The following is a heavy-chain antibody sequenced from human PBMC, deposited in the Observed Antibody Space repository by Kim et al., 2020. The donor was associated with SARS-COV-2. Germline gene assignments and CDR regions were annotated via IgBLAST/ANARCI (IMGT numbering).Heavy chain of an antibody. CDR2: IYYSGST. V-gene: IGHV4-31*03. CDR3: ARDGGVVPAAAGGDYYGMDV. D-gene: IGHD2-2*01. Sequence: SETLSLTCTVSGGSISSGGYYWSWIRQHPGKGLEWIGYIYYSGSTYYNPSLKSRVTISVDTSKNQFSLKLSSVTAADTAVYYCARDGGVVPAAAGGDYYGMDVWGQGTTVTVSS. J-gene: IGHJ6*02. CDR1: GGSISSGGYY.